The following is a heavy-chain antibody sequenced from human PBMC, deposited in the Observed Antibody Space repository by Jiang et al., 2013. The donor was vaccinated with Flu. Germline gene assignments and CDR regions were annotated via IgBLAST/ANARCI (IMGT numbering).Heavy chain of an antibody. CDR3: ARSPGEGYSSSWPYFDY. D-gene: IGHD6-13*01. Sequence: GPGLVKPSETLSLTCTVSGGSISSYYWSWIRQPPGKGLEWIGYIYYSGSTNYNPSLKSRVTISVDTSKNQFSLKLSSVTAADTAVYYCARSPGEGYSSSWPYFDYWGQGTLVTISS. CDR1: GGSISSYY. CDR2: IYYSGST. V-gene: IGHV4-59*01. J-gene: IGHJ4*02.